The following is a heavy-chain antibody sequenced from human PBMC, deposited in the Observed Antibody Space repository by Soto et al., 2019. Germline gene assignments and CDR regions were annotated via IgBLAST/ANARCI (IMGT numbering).Heavy chain of an antibody. CDR3: ARDILGGSYDFSH. CDR2: ISSDDNT. D-gene: IGHD3-3*01. CDR1: GFIVNNIF. J-gene: IGHJ1*01. V-gene: IGHV3-66*01. Sequence: EVQLMESGGGLVHPGGSLRLSCAPSGFIVNNIFMTWVRQAPGKGLDWLSTISSDDNTYYADSVKGRFTISRYSPKNTLYLHMNSLRAEGTAVYHCARDILGGSYDFSHGGQGALFTVSS.